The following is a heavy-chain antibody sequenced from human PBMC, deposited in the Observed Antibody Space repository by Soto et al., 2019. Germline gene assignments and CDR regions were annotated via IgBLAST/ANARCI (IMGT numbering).Heavy chain of an antibody. CDR1: GSTFTGYY. CDR2: INPNSGGT. CDR3: ARSPRDCSSASCYEGYFDY. V-gene: IGHV1-2*04. Sequence: SSVKVSCTSSGSTFTGYYMHWVRQAPGQGLEWMGWINPNSGGTNYAQKFQGWVTMTRDTSISTAYMELSRLRSDDTAVDYCARSPRDCSSASCYEGYFDYWGQGTLVTVSS. D-gene: IGHD2-2*01. J-gene: IGHJ4*02.